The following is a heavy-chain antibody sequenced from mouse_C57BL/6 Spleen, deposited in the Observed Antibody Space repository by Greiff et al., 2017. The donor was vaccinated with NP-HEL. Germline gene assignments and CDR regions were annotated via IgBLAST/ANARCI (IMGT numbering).Heavy chain of an antibody. Sequence: VKLMESGPGLVQPSQSLSITCTVSGFSLTSYGVHWVRQSPGQGLEWLGVIWSGGSTAYNAAFISRLSISKDNSKSQVFFKMNNLQADDTAIYYCARNSNYWYFDVWGTGTTVTVSS. J-gene: IGHJ1*03. CDR2: IWSGGST. D-gene: IGHD2-5*01. V-gene: IGHV2-2*01. CDR1: GFSLTSYG. CDR3: ARNSNYWYFDV.